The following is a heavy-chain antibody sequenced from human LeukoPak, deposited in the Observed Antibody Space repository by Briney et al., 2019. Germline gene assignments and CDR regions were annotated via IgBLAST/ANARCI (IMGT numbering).Heavy chain of an antibody. V-gene: IGHV3-48*03. CDR1: GFTFSSFE. CDR3: AREGGWTFDY. J-gene: IGHJ4*02. CDR2: ISSGGSTR. Sequence: GGSLRLSCAASGFTFSSFEMNWVRQAPGKGLEWASYISSGGSTRYYADSVKGRFTISRDSAKNSLYLQMNSLRAEDTAVYYCAREGGWTFDYWGQGTLVTVSS. D-gene: IGHD2-15*01.